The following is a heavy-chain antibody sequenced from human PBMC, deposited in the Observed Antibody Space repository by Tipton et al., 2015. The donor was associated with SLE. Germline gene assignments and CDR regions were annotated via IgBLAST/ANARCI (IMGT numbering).Heavy chain of an antibody. J-gene: IGHJ3*02. CDR1: GGTFSSYA. CDR3: ARAYVGGAYCGGDCYSRAFDI. Sequence: QLVQPGAEVKKPGSSVKVSCKASGGTFSSYAISWVRQAPGQGLEWMGGIIPIFGTANYAQKFQGRVTITADESTSTAYMELSSLRSEDTAVYYCARAYVGGAYCGGDCYSRAFDIWGQGTMVTVSS. CDR2: IIPIFGTA. D-gene: IGHD2-21*01. V-gene: IGHV1-69*01.